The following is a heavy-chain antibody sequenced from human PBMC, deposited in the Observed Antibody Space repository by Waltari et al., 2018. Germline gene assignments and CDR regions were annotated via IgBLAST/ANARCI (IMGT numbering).Heavy chain of an antibody. D-gene: IGHD1-1*01. CDR2: ISSSSNYM. CDR3: ARARGQGTSYYYYMDV. V-gene: IGHV3-21*01. J-gene: IGHJ6*03. Sequence: EMQLVESGGGLVKPGGSLRLSCVASGFTFSPFSMNWVRQAPGKGLEWVSPISSSSNYMYYADSGRGRFSISRDNANNALFLDISSLRGEDTAVYYCARARGQGTSYYYYMDVWGKGTTVTVSS. CDR1: GFTFSPFS.